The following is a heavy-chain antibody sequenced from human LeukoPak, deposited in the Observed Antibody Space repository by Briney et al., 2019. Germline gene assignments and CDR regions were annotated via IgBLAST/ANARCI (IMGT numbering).Heavy chain of an antibody. CDR3: ARDHGGDYFDY. D-gene: IGHD3-16*01. CDR1: GFTVSSIY. V-gene: IGHV3-66*01. Sequence: PGGSLRLSCAASGFTVSSIYMNWVRQAPRKGLEWVSVIYSGGSTYYTDSVKGRFTISRDNSKNTVYLQMNSLRVEDTAVYFCARDHGGDYFDYWGQGTLVTVSS. J-gene: IGHJ4*02. CDR2: IYSGGST.